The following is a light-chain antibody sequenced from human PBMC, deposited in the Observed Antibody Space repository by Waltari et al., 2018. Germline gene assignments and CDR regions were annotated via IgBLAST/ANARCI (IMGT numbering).Light chain of an antibody. CDR2: YAS. J-gene: IGKJ2*01. CDR1: QSIGSN. CDR3: HQSSSSPYT. V-gene: IGKV6-21*01. Sequence: DIVMTQSPDFPSVTPKEKVTITCRASQSIGSNLHWYQQKPDQSPRLLIRYASQSFSGVPSRFSGSGSGTDFTLTINSLEAEDAATYYCHQSSSSPYTFGQGTKLETK.